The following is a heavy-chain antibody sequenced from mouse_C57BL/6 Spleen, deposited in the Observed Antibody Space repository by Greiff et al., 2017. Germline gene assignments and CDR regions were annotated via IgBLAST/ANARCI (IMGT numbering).Heavy chain of an antibody. J-gene: IGHJ1*03. D-gene: IGHD2-1*01. V-gene: IGHV5-6*01. Sequence: EVKLVESGGDLVKPGGSLKLSCAASGFTFSSYGMSWVRQTPDKRLEWVATISSGGSYTYYPDSVKGRFTISRDNAKNTLYLQMSSLKSEDTAMYYCARRRNGNYEDFDVWGTGTTVTVAS. CDR3: ARRRNGNYEDFDV. CDR2: ISSGGSYT. CDR1: GFTFSSYG.